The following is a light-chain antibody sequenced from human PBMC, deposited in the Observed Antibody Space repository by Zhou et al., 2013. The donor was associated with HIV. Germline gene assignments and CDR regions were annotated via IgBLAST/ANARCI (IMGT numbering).Light chain of an antibody. V-gene: IGKV1-39*01. CDR3: QQSYSTPLT. CDR1: QSISTY. CDR2: AAS. J-gene: IGKJ4*01. Sequence: DIQMTQSPSSLSTSVGDRVTITCRASQSISTYLNWYQQKVGEAPKLLIYAASNLQSDVPSRFSGSGSGTDFSLTISALQPEDFATYYCQQSYSTPLTFGGGTKVEIK.